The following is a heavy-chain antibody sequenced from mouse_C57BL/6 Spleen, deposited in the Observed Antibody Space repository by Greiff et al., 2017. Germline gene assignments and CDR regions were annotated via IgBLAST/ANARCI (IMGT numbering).Heavy chain of an antibody. Sequence: VQLQQPGAELVKPGASVKLSCKASGYTFTSYWMQWVKQRPGQGLEWIGEIDPSDSYTNYNQKFKGKATLTVDTSSSTAYMQLSSLTSEDSAVYYCARHYYGSYWYFDVWGTGTTVTVSS. CDR3: ARHYYGSYWYFDV. D-gene: IGHD1-1*01. J-gene: IGHJ1*03. CDR1: GYTFTSYW. CDR2: IDPSDSYT. V-gene: IGHV1-50*01.